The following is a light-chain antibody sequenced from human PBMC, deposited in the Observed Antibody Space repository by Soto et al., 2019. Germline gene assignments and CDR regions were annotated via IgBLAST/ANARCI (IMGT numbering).Light chain of an antibody. Sequence: DIQMTQSPSSLSASVGDTVTITCRASQGINDFLAWFQQKPGKAPKPLISAASSLQSGVPSKFRGSGSDSDFTLTISSLQPEDSATYYCQQYHSYPVTFGGGTKVEIK. J-gene: IGKJ4*01. CDR3: QQYHSYPVT. CDR1: QGINDF. V-gene: IGKV1-16*02. CDR2: AAS.